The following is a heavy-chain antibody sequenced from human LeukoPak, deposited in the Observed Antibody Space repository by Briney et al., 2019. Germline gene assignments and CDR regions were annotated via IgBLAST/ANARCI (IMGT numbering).Heavy chain of an antibody. D-gene: IGHD3-22*01. J-gene: IGHJ4*02. Sequence: SETPSLTCAVYGGSFSAYYWSWIRQPPGKGLEWIGEINHSGSTNYNPSLKSRVAISVDTSRNQFSLRLSSVTAADTAVYYCARGQRITMTDWGQGTLVTVSS. V-gene: IGHV4-34*01. CDR3: ARGQRITMTD. CDR1: GGSFSAYY. CDR2: INHSGST.